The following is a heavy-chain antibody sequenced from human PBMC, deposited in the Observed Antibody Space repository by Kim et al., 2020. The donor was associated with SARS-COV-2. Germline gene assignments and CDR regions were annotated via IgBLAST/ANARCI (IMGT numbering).Heavy chain of an antibody. CDR2: INYDRST. CDR3: ARGRYFDWLFHQSPRYFDY. CDR1: GDPVNGYY. Sequence: SETLSLTCAVYGDPVNGYYWSWIRQPPGKGLEWIGEINYDRSTNYKPSLKSRVTMSLDSSKSQFSLRLTSLTAADTAVYYCARGRYFDWLFHQSPRYFDYWGQGNLVTVSS. D-gene: IGHD3-9*01. J-gene: IGHJ4*02. V-gene: IGHV4-34*01.